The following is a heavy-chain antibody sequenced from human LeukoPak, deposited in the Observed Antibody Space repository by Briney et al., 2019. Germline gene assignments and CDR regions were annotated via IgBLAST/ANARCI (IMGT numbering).Heavy chain of an antibody. J-gene: IGHJ5*02. V-gene: IGHV4-30-2*01. Sequence: PSETLSLTCAVSGGSISSGGYSWSWIRQPPGKGLEWIGYIHHSGSTYYNPSLKSRVTISVDRSKNQFSLKLSSVTAADTAVYYCARGGYCSGGSCYWFDPWGQGTLVTVSS. CDR1: GGSISSGGYS. CDR3: ARGGYCSGGSCYWFDP. D-gene: IGHD2-15*01. CDR2: IHHSGST.